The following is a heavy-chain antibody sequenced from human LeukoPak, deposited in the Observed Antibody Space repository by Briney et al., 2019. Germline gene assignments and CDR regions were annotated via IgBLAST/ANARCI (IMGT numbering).Heavy chain of an antibody. J-gene: IGHJ5*02. CDR1: GFTFSSYG. CDR2: IWYDGSNK. D-gene: IGHD2-15*01. V-gene: IGHV3-30*02. Sequence: GGSLRLSCAASGFTFSSYGMHWVRQAPGKGLEWVAVIWYDGSNKYYADSVKGRFTISRDNSKNTLYLQMNSLRAEDTALYYYAKDPYCSGGSCYGFDPWGQGTLVTVSS. CDR3: AKDPYCSGGSCYGFDP.